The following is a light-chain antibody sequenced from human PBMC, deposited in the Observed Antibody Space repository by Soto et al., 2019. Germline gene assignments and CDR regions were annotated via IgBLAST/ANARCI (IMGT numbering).Light chain of an antibody. Sequence: EIVLTQSPGTLSLSPGERATLSCRASQSVAGSYLAWYQQKPGQAPRLLIYGASSRATGFPARFSGSGSATDFTLTISSLEPEDFAVYYCQHRSSWPITFGQGTRLEIK. J-gene: IGKJ5*01. CDR2: GAS. CDR3: QHRSSWPIT. CDR1: QSVAGSY. V-gene: IGKV3-11*01.